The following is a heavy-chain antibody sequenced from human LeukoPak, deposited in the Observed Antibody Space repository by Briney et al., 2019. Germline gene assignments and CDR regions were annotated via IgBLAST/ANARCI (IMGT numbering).Heavy chain of an antibody. V-gene: IGHV3-30*18. CDR3: AKLLLRQDYFYGMDV. J-gene: IGHJ6*02. CDR1: GFRFIDYG. D-gene: IGHD2/OR15-2a*01. CDR2: ISDDGDNK. Sequence: GGSLRLSCAASGFRFIDYGMHWVRQPPGKGLQWVSFISDDGDNKYYTDSVKGRFTISRDNSKNTLYLQMNNLSADDTAVYYCAKLLLRQDYFYGMDVWGQGTTVTVSS.